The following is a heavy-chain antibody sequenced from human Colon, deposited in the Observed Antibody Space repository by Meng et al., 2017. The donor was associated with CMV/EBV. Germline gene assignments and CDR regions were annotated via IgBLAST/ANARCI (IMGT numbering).Heavy chain of an antibody. Sequence: QITLKESGPTLVKPTQTLTLTCTFSGFSLNTYEVGVGWFRQPPGKDPEWLALIYWDDDKRYRSSLGNRLTLTHDASKNQVVLTMTDMDPVDTATYYCAHKSLPAAFFDYWSQGTLVTVSS. J-gene: IGHJ4*02. CDR3: AHKSLPAAFFDY. D-gene: IGHD2-2*01. CDR2: IYWDDDK. V-gene: IGHV2-5*02. CDR1: GFSLNTYEVG.